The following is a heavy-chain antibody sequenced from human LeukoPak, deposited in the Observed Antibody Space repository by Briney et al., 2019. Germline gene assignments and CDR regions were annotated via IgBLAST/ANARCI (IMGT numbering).Heavy chain of an antibody. CDR3: ARDLVGYSYGYSDY. V-gene: IGHV3-66*01. D-gene: IGHD5-18*01. J-gene: IGHJ4*02. CDR2: IYSGGST. CDR1: GFTVSSNY. Sequence: GGSLRLSCAASGFTVSSNYMSWVRQAPGKGLEWVSVIYSGGSTYYADSVKGRFTISRDNSKNTLHLQMNSLRAEDTAVYYCARDLVGYSYGYSDYWGQGTLVTVSS.